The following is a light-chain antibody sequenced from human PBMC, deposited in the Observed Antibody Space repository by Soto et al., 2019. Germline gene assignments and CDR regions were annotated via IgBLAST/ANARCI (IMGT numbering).Light chain of an antibody. CDR3: SSYTSSSLRV. CDR2: DVS. V-gene: IGLV2-14*01. J-gene: IGLJ1*01. CDR1: SSDVGGYNY. Sequence: QSALTQPASVSGSPGQSITISCTGTSSDVGGYNYVSWYQQHPGKAPKLMIYDVSNRPSGVSNRFSGSKSGNTASLTISGLQAEDVADYYCSSYTSSSLRVFGTGTKVTVL.